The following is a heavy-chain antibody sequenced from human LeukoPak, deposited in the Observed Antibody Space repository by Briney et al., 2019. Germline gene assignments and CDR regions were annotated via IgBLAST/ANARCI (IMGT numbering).Heavy chain of an antibody. Sequence: ASVKVSCKASGYTFTGYYMHWGRQPPGQGLEWMGRINPNSGGTNYAQKFQGRVTMTRDKSISTAYMELSRLRSDDTAVYYCAREMTTVTSSSIDIWGPGTMVTVSS. CDR1: GYTFTGYY. CDR3: AREMTTVTSSSIDI. D-gene: IGHD4-11*01. CDR2: INPNSGGT. J-gene: IGHJ3*02. V-gene: IGHV1-2*06.